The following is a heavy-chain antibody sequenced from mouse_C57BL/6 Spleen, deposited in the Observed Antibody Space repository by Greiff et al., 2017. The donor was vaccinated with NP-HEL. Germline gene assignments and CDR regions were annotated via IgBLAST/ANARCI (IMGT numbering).Heavy chain of an antibody. CDR1: GYTFTDYY. J-gene: IGHJ3*01. V-gene: IGHV1-26*01. CDR3: AREGNWDFAY. D-gene: IGHD4-1*01. Sequence: EVQLQQSGPELVKPGASVKISCKASGYTFTDYYMNWVKQSHGKSLEWIGDINPNNGGTSYNQKFKGKATLTVDKSSSTAYMELRSLTSEDSAVYYCAREGNWDFAYWGQGTLVTVSA. CDR2: INPNNGGT.